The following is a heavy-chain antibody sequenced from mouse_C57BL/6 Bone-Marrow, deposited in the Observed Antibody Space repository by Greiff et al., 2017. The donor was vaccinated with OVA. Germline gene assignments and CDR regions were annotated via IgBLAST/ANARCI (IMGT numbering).Heavy chain of an antibody. CDR2: ISGGGGNT. CDR1: GFTFSSYT. Sequence: EVQLVASGGGLVKPGGSLTLSCAASGFTFSSYTMSWVRQTPEKRLEWVATISGGGGNTSYPDSVKGRFTISRDNAKNTLYLQMSSLRSEDTALYYWARHRKLRLAWFAYWGQGTLVTVSA. J-gene: IGHJ3*01. CDR3: ARHRKLRLAWFAY. D-gene: IGHD1-1*01. V-gene: IGHV5-9*01.